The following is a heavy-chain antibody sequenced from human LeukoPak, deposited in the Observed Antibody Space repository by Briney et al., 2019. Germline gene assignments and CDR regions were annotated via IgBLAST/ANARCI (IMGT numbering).Heavy chain of an antibody. CDR2: IVGSGHST. D-gene: IGHD1-1*01. Sequence: GGSLRLSCAASGFTFSSYAMSWVRQAPGKGLEWVSIIVGSGHSTFYTDPVKGRFTISRDNSKNTLYLRMNSLRAEDTAVYYCAKVQNRYNYNTGAFDIWGQGTMVTVSS. CDR3: AKVQNRYNYNTGAFDI. J-gene: IGHJ3*02. CDR1: GFTFSSYA. V-gene: IGHV3-23*01.